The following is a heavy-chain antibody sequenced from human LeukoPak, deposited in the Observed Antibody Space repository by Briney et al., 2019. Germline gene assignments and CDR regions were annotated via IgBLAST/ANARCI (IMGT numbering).Heavy chain of an antibody. CDR1: GGSISSDNW. V-gene: IGHV4-4*02. CDR3: ARLWLLNLDK. CDR2: MYHSGST. D-gene: IGHD6-19*01. Sequence: PSGTLSLTCAVSGGSISSDNWWGWVRQPPGKGLEWIGDMYHSGSTKYNPSLKSRVTISVDKSKNQFSLKLSSVTAADTAVYYCARLWLLNLDKWGQGTLVTVSS. J-gene: IGHJ4*02.